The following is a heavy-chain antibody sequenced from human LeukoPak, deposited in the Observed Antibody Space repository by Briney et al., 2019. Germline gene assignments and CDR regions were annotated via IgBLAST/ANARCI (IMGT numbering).Heavy chain of an antibody. CDR2: IYYSGST. Sequence: KPSETLSLTCTVSGGSISSGGYYWSWIRQHPGKGLEWIGYIYYSGSTYYNPSLKSRVTISVDTSKNQFSLKLSSVTAADTAVYYCARDGGRDFWSGYYTFDYWGQGTLVTVSS. V-gene: IGHV4-31*03. D-gene: IGHD3-3*01. J-gene: IGHJ4*02. CDR3: ARDGGRDFWSGYYTFDY. CDR1: GGSISSGGYY.